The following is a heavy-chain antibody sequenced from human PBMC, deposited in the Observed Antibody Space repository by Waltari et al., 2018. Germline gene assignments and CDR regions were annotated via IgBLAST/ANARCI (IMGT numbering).Heavy chain of an antibody. CDR1: GFTFRYHD. J-gene: IGHJ4*02. CDR2: ISYDGSDE. Sequence: QVQLVESGGGVVHPGWSLRLSCEASGFTFRYHDMHWVRQAPGKGLEWVAGISYDGSDEYYADSVRGRFTISRDDSKDTVNLQMNSLRPEDTAVYYCARDGPLQIQSWYSFDYWGQGTLVTVSS. D-gene: IGHD5-18*01. CDR3: ARDGPLQIQSWYSFDY. V-gene: IGHV3-30*07.